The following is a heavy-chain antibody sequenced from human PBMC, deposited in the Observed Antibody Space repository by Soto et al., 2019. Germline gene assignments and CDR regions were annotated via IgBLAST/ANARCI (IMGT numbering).Heavy chain of an antibody. Sequence: PSQTLSLPCAISGDSVSSNSAAWNWIRQSPSRGLEWLGRTYYRSKWYNDYAVSVKSRITINPDTSKNQFSLQLNSVTPEDTAVYYCARVHGSGSYILRAFDIWGQGTMVTVSS. J-gene: IGHJ3*02. CDR3: ARVHGSGSYILRAFDI. D-gene: IGHD3-10*01. V-gene: IGHV6-1*01. CDR1: GDSVSSNSAA. CDR2: TYYRSKWYN.